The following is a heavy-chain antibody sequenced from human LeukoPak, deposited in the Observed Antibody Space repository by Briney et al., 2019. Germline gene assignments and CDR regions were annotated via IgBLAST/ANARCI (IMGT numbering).Heavy chain of an antibody. CDR1: GGSISSSSYY. CDR2: IYYSGST. CDR3: ARQDEAGTLDY. Sequence: SETLSLTCTVSGGSISSSSYYWGWIRQPPGKGLEWIVSIYYSGSTYYNPSLKSRVPISVDTSKNQFSLKLSSVTAADTAVYYCARQDEAGTLDYWGQGTLVTVSS. V-gene: IGHV4-39*01. J-gene: IGHJ4*02. D-gene: IGHD6-19*01.